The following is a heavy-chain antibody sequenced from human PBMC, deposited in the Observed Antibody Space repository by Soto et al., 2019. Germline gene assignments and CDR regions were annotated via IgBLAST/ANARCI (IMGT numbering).Heavy chain of an antibody. CDR3: ARSPPHNYDFWSGYYPKSLDY. J-gene: IGHJ4*02. D-gene: IGHD3-3*01. CDR2: ISSSSSYT. CDR1: GFTFSDYY. Sequence: QVQLVESGGGLVKPGGSLRLSCAASGFTFSDYYMSWIRQAPGKGLEWVSYISSSSSYTNYADSVKGRFTISRDNAKNSLYLQMNSLRAEDTAVYYGARSPPHNYDFWSGYYPKSLDYWGQGTLVTVSS. V-gene: IGHV3-11*05.